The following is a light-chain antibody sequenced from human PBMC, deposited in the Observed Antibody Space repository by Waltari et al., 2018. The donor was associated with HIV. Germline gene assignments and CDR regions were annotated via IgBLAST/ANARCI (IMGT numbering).Light chain of an antibody. CDR2: GAS. CDR1: QNIYNY. Sequence: DIHMTHSPSSLSASVGDRVIITCRSSQNIYNYLNWYQQKPGQVPKVLIYGASRLQSGVPSRFSGSGFGTDFTLTITSLQPDDFATYYCQQSYIMFTFGPGTKVDVK. V-gene: IGKV1-39*01. CDR3: QQSYIMFT. J-gene: IGKJ3*01.